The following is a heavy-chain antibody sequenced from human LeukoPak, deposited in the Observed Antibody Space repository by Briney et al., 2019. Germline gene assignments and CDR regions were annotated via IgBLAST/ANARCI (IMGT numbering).Heavy chain of an antibody. J-gene: IGHJ4*02. CDR1: GITVSSKY. Sequence: GGSLRLSCAASGITVSSKYMTWVRQAPGKGLEWVSAISGSGGSTYYADSVKGRFTISRDNSKNTLYLQMNSLRAEDTAVYYCAKDLVRFGECPSDYWGQGTLVTVSS. CDR2: ISGSGGST. V-gene: IGHV3-23*01. CDR3: AKDLVRFGECPSDY. D-gene: IGHD3-10*01.